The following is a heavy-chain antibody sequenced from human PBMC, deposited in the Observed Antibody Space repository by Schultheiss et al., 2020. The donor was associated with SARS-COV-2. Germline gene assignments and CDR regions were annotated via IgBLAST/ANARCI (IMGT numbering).Heavy chain of an antibody. Sequence: GGSLRLSCAASGFTFSNAWMSWVRQAPGKGLEWVGRIKSKSDGGTTDYAAPVKGRFTISRDDSKDTLYLQMNSLRAEDTAVYYCAKVVIRATYSFEYWGQGTLVTVSS. D-gene: IGHD2-21*01. J-gene: IGHJ4*02. CDR1: GFTFSNAW. CDR3: AKVVIRATYSFEY. CDR2: IKSKSDGGTT. V-gene: IGHV3-15*01.